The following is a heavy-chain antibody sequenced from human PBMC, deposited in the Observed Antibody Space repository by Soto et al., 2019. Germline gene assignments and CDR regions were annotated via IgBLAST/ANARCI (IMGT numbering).Heavy chain of an antibody. J-gene: IGHJ4*02. D-gene: IGHD6-13*01. Sequence: PSETLSLTCTVSGGSISSYYWSWIRQPPGKGLEWIGYIYYSGSTNYNPSLKSRVTISVDTSKNRFSLYLQMYSLRAEDTAVYYCAKKAGTSSWYIGFDYWGQGTLVTVSS. CDR1: GGSISSYY. CDR2: IYYSGST. V-gene: IGHV4-59*12. CDR3: AKKAGTSSWYIGFDY.